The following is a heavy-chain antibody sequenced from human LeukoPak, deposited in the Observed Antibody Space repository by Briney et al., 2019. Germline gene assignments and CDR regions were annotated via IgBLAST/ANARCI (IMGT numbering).Heavy chain of an antibody. D-gene: IGHD3-22*01. Sequence: SETLSLTCTVSGGSISSSSYYWGWIRQPPGKGLEWIGSIYYSGSTYYNPSLKSRVTISVDTSKNQFSLELSSVTAADTAVYYCARVTYYYDSSGYYFDYWGQGTLVTVSS. CDR2: IYYSGST. J-gene: IGHJ4*02. CDR3: ARVTYYYDSSGYYFDY. CDR1: GGSISSSSYY. V-gene: IGHV4-39*01.